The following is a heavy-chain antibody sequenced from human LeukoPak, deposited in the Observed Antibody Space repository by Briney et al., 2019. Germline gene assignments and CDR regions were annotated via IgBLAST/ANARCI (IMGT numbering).Heavy chain of an antibody. Sequence: PGGSLRLSCAASGFTFSNYWMSWVRQAPGKGLEWVANIKQDGSEKNYVDSVKGRFTISRDNAKNSLYLQMNSLRAEDTAVYYCARDDATTVVTHEDYWGQGTLVTVSS. J-gene: IGHJ4*02. V-gene: IGHV3-7*03. CDR1: GFTFSNYW. D-gene: IGHD4-23*01. CDR3: ARDDATTVVTHEDY. CDR2: IKQDGSEK.